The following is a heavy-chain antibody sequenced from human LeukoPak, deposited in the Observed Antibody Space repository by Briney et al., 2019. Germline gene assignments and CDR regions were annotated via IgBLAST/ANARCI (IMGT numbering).Heavy chain of an antibody. Sequence: SETLSLTCAVYGGSFSGYYWSWIRQPPGKGLEWIGEINHSGSTNYNPSLKSRVTISVDTSKNQFSLKLSSVTAADTAVYYCARDPRDYYDSSGYAFDIWGQGTMVTVSS. CDR3: ARDPRDYYDSSGYAFDI. J-gene: IGHJ3*02. V-gene: IGHV4-34*01. CDR2: INHSGST. CDR1: GGSFSGYY. D-gene: IGHD3-22*01.